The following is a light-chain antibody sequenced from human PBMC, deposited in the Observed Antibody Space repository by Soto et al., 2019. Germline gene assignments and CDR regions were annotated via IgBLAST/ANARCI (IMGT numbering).Light chain of an antibody. J-gene: IGKJ2*01. CDR2: GAS. CDR3: QQYGSSPLAT. V-gene: IGKV3-20*01. Sequence: EIVLTQSPGTLSLSPGERATLSCRASQNVISDYLAWYQQRPGQAPRLLIYGASCRATGIPDRFSGSGSGTDFTLTISRLEPEDFAVYYCQQYGSSPLATFGQGTKLEIK. CDR1: QNVISDY.